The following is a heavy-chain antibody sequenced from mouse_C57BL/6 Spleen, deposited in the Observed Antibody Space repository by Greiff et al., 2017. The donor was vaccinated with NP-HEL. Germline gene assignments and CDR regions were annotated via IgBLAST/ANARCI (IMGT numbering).Heavy chain of an antibody. CDR3: ARHEDRCGIGPFAY. Sequence: QVQLQQSGAELVKPGASVKLSCKASGYNFTEYTIHWVKQRPGQGLEWIGWFYPGSGSIKYNEKFKDKATLTADKSSSTAYLELSSLTSDDAAVDFCARHEDRCGIGPFAYWGQGTLVTVSA. CDR2: FYPGSGSI. D-gene: IGHD3-1*01. CDR1: GYNFTEYT. J-gene: IGHJ3*01. V-gene: IGHV1-62-2*01.